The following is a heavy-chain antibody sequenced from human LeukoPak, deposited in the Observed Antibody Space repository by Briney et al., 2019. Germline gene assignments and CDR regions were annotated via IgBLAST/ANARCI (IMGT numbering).Heavy chain of an antibody. CDR1: GGSISSYY. Sequence: SETLSLTCTVSGGSISSYYWSWIRQPPGKGLEWIGYIYYGENTNYNPSLKSRVTMSVDTSMNQFSLKLSSVTAADTAVYYCARVGGSNYYYYGMDVWAKGPRSPSP. V-gene: IGHV4-59*01. J-gene: IGHJ6*02. CDR3: ARVGGSNYYYYGMDV. CDR2: IYYGENT. D-gene: IGHD2-15*01.